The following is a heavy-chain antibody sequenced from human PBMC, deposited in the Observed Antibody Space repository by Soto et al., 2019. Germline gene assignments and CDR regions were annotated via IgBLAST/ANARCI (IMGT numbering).Heavy chain of an antibody. CDR2: IYYSGST. CDR3: AGCIVGAGLNDNWFDP. CDR1: GGSISSSSYY. J-gene: IGHJ5*02. D-gene: IGHD1-26*01. V-gene: IGHV4-39*01. Sequence: QLQLQESGPGLVKPSETLSLTCTVSGGSISSSSYYWGWIRQPPGKGLEWIGSIYYSGSTYYNPSLKSRVTISVDTSKNQFSLKLSSVTAADTAVYYCAGCIVGAGLNDNWFDPWGQGTLVTVSS.